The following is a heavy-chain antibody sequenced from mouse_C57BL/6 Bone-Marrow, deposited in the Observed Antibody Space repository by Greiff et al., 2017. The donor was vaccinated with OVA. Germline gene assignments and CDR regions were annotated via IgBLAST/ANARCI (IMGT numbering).Heavy chain of an antibody. D-gene: IGHD4-1*01. V-gene: IGHV6-3*01. J-gene: IGHJ2*01. CDR3: TAGLGGY. CDR2: IRLKSDNYAT. Sequence: EVQLQESGGGLVQPGGSMKLSCVASGFTFSNYWMNWVRQSPEKGLEWVAQIRLKSDNYATHYAESVKGRFTISRDDSKSSVYLQMNNLRAEDTGIYYCTAGLGGYWGQGTTLTVSS. CDR1: GFTFSNYW.